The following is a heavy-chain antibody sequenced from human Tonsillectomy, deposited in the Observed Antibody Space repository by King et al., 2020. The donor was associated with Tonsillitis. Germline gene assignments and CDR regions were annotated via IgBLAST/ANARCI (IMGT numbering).Heavy chain of an antibody. CDR3: AREPGNYFDY. CDR1: GESFSGYY. V-gene: IGHV4-34*01. J-gene: IGHJ4*02. Sequence: VQLQQWGAGLLKPSETLSLTCAVYGESFSGYYWSWIRQPPGKGLEWIGEINHSGSTNYNPSLKSRVTMSVDTSKNQFSLKLSSLTAADTALYYCAREPGNYFDYWGQGTLVTVSS. CDR2: INHSGST.